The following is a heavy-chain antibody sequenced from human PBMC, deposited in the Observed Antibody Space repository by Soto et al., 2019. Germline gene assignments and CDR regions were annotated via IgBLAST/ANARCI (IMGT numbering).Heavy chain of an antibody. CDR1: GGTFSSYA. J-gene: IGHJ6*02. Sequence: QVQLVQSGAEVMKPGSSVKVSCKASGGTFSSYAISWVRQAPGQGLEWMGGIIPISGTANYAQKFQGRVTITADESTSTVYMELSSLRSEDTAVYFCARSQGSSTSLEIYYYYYYGMDVWGQGTTVTVSS. CDR2: IIPISGTA. D-gene: IGHD2-2*01. V-gene: IGHV1-69*01. CDR3: ARSQGSSTSLEIYYYYYYGMDV.